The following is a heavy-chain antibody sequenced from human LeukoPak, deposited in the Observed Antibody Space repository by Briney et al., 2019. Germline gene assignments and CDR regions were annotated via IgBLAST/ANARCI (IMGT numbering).Heavy chain of an antibody. V-gene: IGHV3-23*01. CDR2: ISGSGGNT. J-gene: IGHJ4*02. CDR1: GFTFSSYS. Sequence: GGSLRLSCAASGFTFSSYSMNWARQAPGKGLEWVSGISGSGGNTKYADSVKGRFTISRDNSKNTLYLQMISLRAEDTAVYYCAKDRGIYGSGSYYNDWGQGTLVTVSS. D-gene: IGHD3-10*01. CDR3: AKDRGIYGSGSYYND.